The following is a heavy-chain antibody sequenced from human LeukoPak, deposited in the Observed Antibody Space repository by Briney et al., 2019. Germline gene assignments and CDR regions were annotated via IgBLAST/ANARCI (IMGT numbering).Heavy chain of an antibody. Sequence: SETLSLTCTVSGGSISSSSYYWSWIRQPPGKGLEWIGYIYYSGSTNYNPSLKSRVTISVDTSKNQFSLKLSSVTAADTAVYYCARDAGGSGRHYYYGMDVWGQGTTVTVSS. CDR2: IYYSGST. D-gene: IGHD3-10*01. CDR1: GGSISSSSYY. CDR3: ARDAGGSGRHYYYGMDV. V-gene: IGHV4-61*01. J-gene: IGHJ6*02.